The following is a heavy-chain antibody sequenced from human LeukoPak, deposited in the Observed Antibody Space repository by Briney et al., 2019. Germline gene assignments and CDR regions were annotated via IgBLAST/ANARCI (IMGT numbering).Heavy chain of an antibody. CDR1: GGSISSYD. CDR3: ASASVAGTSYYYYGMDV. V-gene: IGHV4-59*01. CDR2: IYYSGST. D-gene: IGHD6-19*01. Sequence: SETLSLTCTVSGGSISSYDWSSVRQPPGKGLEWVGYIYYSGSTNYNPSLKSRVTISVDTSKNQFSLKLSSVTAADTAVYYCASASVAGTSYYYYGMDVWGQGTTVTVSS. J-gene: IGHJ6*02.